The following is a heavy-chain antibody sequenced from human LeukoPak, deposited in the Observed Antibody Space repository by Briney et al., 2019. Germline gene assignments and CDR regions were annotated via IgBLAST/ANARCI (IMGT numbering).Heavy chain of an antibody. V-gene: IGHV3-74*01. CDR1: GFTFSSYG. D-gene: IGHD1-20*01. Sequence: GGSLRLSCAASGFTFSSYGMHWVRQAPGKGLMWVAHINGDGTMTTYADSVEGRFTISRDNAKNTLFLQMDSLRVEDTAVYYCATDNWYVMNLWGQGTTVTVSS. CDR3: ATDNWYVMNL. J-gene: IGHJ6*02. CDR2: INGDGTMT.